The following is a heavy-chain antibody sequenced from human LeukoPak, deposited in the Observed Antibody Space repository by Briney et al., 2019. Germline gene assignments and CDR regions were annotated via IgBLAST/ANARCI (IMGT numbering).Heavy chain of an antibody. CDR1: GFTFSSYS. CDR2: ISSSSSTI. D-gene: IGHD2-21*02. V-gene: IGHV3-48*01. CDR3: AGPWGVTANYYYYYGMDV. Sequence: SGGSLRLSCAASGFTFSSYSMNWVRQAPGKGLEWVSYISSSSSTIYYADSVKGRFTISRDNAKNSLYLQMNSLRAEDTAVYYCAGPWGVTANYYYYYGMDVWGQGTTVTVSS. J-gene: IGHJ6*02.